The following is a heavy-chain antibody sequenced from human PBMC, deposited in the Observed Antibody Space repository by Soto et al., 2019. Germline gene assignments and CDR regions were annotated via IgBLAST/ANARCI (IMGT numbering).Heavy chain of an antibody. Sequence: SSETLSLTCTVSGGSISSSSYWGWIRQPPGKGLEWIGSIYSTGNTYYNPSLKSRVSISADTSKNQFSLKLTSVTAADTAVYYCRRSSRYSTDVWGQGTTVTVSS. CDR2: IYSTGNT. J-gene: IGHJ6*02. CDR1: GGSISSSSY. V-gene: IGHV4-39*01. CDR3: RRSSRYSTDV. D-gene: IGHD6-13*01.